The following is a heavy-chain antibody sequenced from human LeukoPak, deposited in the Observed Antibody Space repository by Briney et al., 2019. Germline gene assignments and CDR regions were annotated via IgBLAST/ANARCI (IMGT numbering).Heavy chain of an antibody. Sequence: GGSLRLSCVASGYSFGSYWMAWVRQAPGKGLEWVANMKHDGIEKYHVDSVKGRFTISRDNAKNSLYLQMNSLRAEDTAVYYCAASITMFDYWGQGTLVTVSS. J-gene: IGHJ4*02. V-gene: IGHV3-7*02. CDR1: GYSFGSYW. CDR3: AASITMFDY. CDR2: MKHDGIEK. D-gene: IGHD3-10*01.